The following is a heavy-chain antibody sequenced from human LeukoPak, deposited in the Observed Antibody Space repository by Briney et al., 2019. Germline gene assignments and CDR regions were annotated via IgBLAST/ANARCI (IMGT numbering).Heavy chain of an antibody. CDR3: AAELSSGYFDY. CDR2: INPNTGGT. CDR1: DYTFTGYY. D-gene: IGHD3-22*01. Sequence: GASVKVSCKASDYTFTGYYMHWVRQAPGQGLEWMGWINPNTGGTNYAQKFQGRITLTRDTSISTAYMELSSLRSEDTAVYYCAAELSSGYFDYWGQGTLVTVSS. J-gene: IGHJ4*02. V-gene: IGHV1-2*02.